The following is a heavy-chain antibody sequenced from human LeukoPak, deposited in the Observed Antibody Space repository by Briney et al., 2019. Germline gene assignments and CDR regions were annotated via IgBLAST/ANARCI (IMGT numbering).Heavy chain of an antibody. V-gene: IGHV3-7*05. CDR2: INQDGSGK. CDR3: AAGAAAGTGDY. J-gene: IGHJ4*02. Sequence: GGSLRLSCAASGFTFSNYWMTWVRQAPGKGLEWVAHINQDGSGKYYVDSVKGRFSISRDNAKNLMYLQMNSLRAEDTAVYYCAAGAAAGTGDYWGQGTLVTVSS. D-gene: IGHD6-13*01. CDR1: GFTFSNYW.